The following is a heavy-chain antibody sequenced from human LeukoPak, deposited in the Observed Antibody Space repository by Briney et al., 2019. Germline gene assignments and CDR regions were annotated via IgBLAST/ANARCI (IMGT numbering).Heavy chain of an antibody. CDR1: GFTFSHYA. CDR2: IGGTGHFT. V-gene: IGHV3-23*01. J-gene: IGHJ4*02. Sequence: PGGSLRLSCAASGFTFSHYAMSWVRQAPGKGLEWVSGIGGTGHFTYYADSVKGRFTVSRDNSKNTLYLQMNSLRAEDTAVYYCAKDQDYWGQGTLVTVSS. CDR3: AKDQDY.